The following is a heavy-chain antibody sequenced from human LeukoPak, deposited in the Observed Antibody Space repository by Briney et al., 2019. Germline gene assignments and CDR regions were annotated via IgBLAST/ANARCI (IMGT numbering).Heavy chain of an antibody. CDR1: GYSFTSYW. J-gene: IGHJ3*02. D-gene: IGHD3-9*01. V-gene: IGHV5-51*01. CDR2: IYPGDSDT. CDR3: ARLRGYFDWSFDAFDI. Sequence: GESLKISCQGSGYSFTSYWIGWVRQMPGKGLEWMGIIYPGDSDTGYSPSFQGQVTISADKSISTAYLQWSSLKASDTAMYYCARLRGYFDWSFDAFDIWGQGTMVTVSS.